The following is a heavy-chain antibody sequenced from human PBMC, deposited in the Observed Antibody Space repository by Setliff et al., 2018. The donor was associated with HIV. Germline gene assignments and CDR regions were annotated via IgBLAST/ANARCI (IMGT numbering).Heavy chain of an antibody. J-gene: IGHJ4*02. CDR1: GDSISSGSYF. CDR2: IYYTGFA. CDR3: HLEVPLMMGTTPPL. V-gene: IGHV4-39*02. D-gene: IGHD2-15*01. Sequence: PSETLSLTCSVSGDSISSGSYFWGWIRQTPGKGLEWIGNIYYTGFAYYNPSLKSRVTISLDTSKTHFFLNLTSVTDADTAVYYCHLEVPLMMGTTPPLWGQGTLVTVSS.